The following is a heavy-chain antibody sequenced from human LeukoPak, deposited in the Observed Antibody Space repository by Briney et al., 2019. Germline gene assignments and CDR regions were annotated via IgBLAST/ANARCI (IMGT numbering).Heavy chain of an antibody. CDR1: GSTFSTFA. CDR3: VRDVGAVRGEVYFDY. V-gene: IGHV3-21*06. Sequence: PGGSLRLSCAASGSTFSTFAMHWVRLSPGKGLEWVSSITGSGPYMLYADSAKHRFTISRDNTKNLLYLEMNSLRAEDTAMYFCVRDVGAVRGEVYFDYWGQGTLVTVSS. J-gene: IGHJ4*02. D-gene: IGHD3-10*01. CDR2: ITGSGPYM.